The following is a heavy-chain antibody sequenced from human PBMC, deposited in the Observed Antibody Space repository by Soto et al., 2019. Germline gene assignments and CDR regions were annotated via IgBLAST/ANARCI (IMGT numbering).Heavy chain of an antibody. CDR1: GLSVGNNY. CDR2: IYSGSTT. Sequence: EVQLVESGGGVVQPGGSLRLSCAASGLSVGNNYISSVRQAPGKGLEWVSVIYSGSTTHYADSVKGRFSISRDSSRNTVYLQMNSLRVEDTAVYHCARGYWVQGYGAGTYFDYWGQGNLVTVSS. V-gene: IGHV3-66*01. D-gene: IGHD3-10*01. J-gene: IGHJ4*02. CDR3: ARGYWVQGYGAGTYFDY.